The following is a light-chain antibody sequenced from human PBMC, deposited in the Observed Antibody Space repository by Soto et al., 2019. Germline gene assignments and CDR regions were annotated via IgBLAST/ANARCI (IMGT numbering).Light chain of an antibody. CDR3: QQYHTDWT. V-gene: IGKV1-5*01. CDR1: QTISSW. J-gene: IGKJ1*01. Sequence: DIQMTQSPSTLSASVGDRVTITCRDSQTISSWLAWYQQKPGKAPNLLIYDASTLVRGVPSRFSGRGSGTEFTLTISSLQADDYATFYCQQYHTDWTFGQGTKV. CDR2: DAS.